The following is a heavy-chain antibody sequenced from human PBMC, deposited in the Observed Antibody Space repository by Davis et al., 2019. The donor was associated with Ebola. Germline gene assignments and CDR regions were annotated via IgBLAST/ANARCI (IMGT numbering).Heavy chain of an antibody. CDR3: ARAQFPTTSDH. CDR1: GGTFSRHT. D-gene: IGHD1-1*01. V-gene: IGHV1-18*04. J-gene: IGHJ4*02. Sequence: ASVKVSCKASGGTFSRHTINWVRQAPGQGLEWMGWISAYNGNTNYAQNVQGRVTMTTDTSTSTAYMEVGSLRSDDTAVYYCARAQFPTTSDHWGQGTLVTVSS. CDR2: ISAYNGNT.